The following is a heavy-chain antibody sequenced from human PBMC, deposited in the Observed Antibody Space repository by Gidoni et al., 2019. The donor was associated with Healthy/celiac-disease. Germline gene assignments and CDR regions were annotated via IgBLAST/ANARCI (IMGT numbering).Heavy chain of an antibody. D-gene: IGHD2-15*01. CDR1: GFSLSTSGVG. Sequence: QLTLKESGPTLVKPTQTLTLTCTFSGFSLSTSGVGVGWIRQPPGKALEWLALVYWNDDKRYSPSLKRRLTSTKDTSKNQVVLKMTNMDPVDTATYYCAHSSVVAASFDYWGQGTLVTVSS. V-gene: IGHV2-5*01. J-gene: IGHJ4*02. CDR3: AHSSVVAASFDY. CDR2: VYWNDDK.